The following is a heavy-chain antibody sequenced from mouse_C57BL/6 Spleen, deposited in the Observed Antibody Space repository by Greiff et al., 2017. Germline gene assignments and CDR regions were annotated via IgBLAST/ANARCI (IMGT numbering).Heavy chain of an antibody. CDR3: ARHGAYYSNNVYFDV. D-gene: IGHD2-5*01. V-gene: IGHV2-6-1*01. CDR1: GFSLTSYG. CDR2: IWCDGST. Sequence: VKVVESGPGLVAPSQSLSITCTVSGFSLTSYGVHWVRQPPGKGLEWLVVIWCDGSTTYNSAPKSRLSISKGNSKSQVFLKMNSLQTDDTAMYYCARHGAYYSNNVYFDVWGTGTTVTVSS. J-gene: IGHJ1*03.